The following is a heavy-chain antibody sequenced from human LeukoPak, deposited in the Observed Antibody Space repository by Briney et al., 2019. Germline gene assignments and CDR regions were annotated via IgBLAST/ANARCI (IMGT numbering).Heavy chain of an antibody. CDR3: ARDYRITMIVVVRNDAFDI. CDR1: GFTFSSYG. V-gene: IGHV3-30*03. CDR2: ISYDGSNK. Sequence: PGGSLRLSCAASGFTFSSYGMHWVRQAPGKGLEWVAVISYDGSNKYYADSVKGRFTISRDNSKNSLYLQMNSLRAEDTAVYYCARDYRITMIVVVRNDAFDIWGQGTMVTVSS. D-gene: IGHD3-22*01. J-gene: IGHJ3*02.